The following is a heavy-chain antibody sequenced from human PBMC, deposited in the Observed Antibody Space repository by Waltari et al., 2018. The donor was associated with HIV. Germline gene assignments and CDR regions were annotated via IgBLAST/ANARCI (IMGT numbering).Heavy chain of an antibody. D-gene: IGHD5-12*01. CDR2: INDRGTA. Sequence: QVHLRQWGAGLLQPSETLSLTCAVYGGSISGCFSSWVRQPPGRGLEWIGEINDRGTANYNPSLKSRVSMSVNTSKNQFSLSLTSVTAADTALYYCARVEMASITYFDFWGQGTLVTVSS. J-gene: IGHJ4*02. CDR1: GGSISGCF. V-gene: IGHV4-34*02. CDR3: ARVEMASITYFDF.